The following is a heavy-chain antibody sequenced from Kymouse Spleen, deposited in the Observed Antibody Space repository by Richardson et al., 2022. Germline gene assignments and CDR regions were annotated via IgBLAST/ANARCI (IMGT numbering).Heavy chain of an antibody. Sequence: EVQLVESGGGLVQPGGSLRLSCAASGFTFSSYSMNWVRQAPGKGLEWVSYISSSSSTIYYADSVKGRFTISRDNAKNSLYLQMNSLRDEDTAVYYCARDSSGWYYYYGMDVWGQGTTVTVSS. CDR3: ARDSSGWYYYYGMDV. J-gene: IGHJ6*02. V-gene: IGHV3-48*02. D-gene: IGHD6-19*01. CDR2: ISSSSSTI. CDR1: GFTFSSYS.